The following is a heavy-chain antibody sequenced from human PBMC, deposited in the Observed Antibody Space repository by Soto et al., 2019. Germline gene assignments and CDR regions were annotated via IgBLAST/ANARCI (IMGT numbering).Heavy chain of an antibody. V-gene: IGHV1-3*01. D-gene: IGHD3-3*01. Sequence: GASVKVSCKASGYTFTSYAMHWVRQAPGQRLEWMGWINAGNGNTKYSQKFQGRVTITRDTSASTAYMELSSLRSEDTAVYFCARGGLITIFGVVQPDYGMDVWGQGTTVTVS. CDR2: INAGNGNT. CDR3: ARGGLITIFGVVQPDYGMDV. J-gene: IGHJ6*02. CDR1: GYTFTSYA.